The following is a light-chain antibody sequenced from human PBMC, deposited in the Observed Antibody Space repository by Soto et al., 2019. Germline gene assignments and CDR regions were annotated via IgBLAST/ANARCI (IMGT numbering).Light chain of an antibody. CDR2: AAS. Sequence: EIVMTQYPDTLSVSPGESATLSCRASQSVSDRVVWYQQKSGKAPSLLIYAASTRAAGVPARLRGSGYGTELTITISSLQYEDFEVYLCQQYADWTKTFGHGTKVDIK. V-gene: IGKV3-15*01. CDR1: QSVSDR. CDR3: QQYADWTKT. J-gene: IGKJ1*01.